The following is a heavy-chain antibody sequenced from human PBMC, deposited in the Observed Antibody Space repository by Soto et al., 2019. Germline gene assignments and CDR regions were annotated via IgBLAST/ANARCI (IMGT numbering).Heavy chain of an antibody. V-gene: IGHV1-8*01. CDR1: GYVFPDFD. Sequence: QVQLVQSGPEVKKAGASMKVSCRASGYVFPDFDINWVRQAPGQGLEWMGWMNPNSGYTRYSSKFEGRVSMTRDTSIPTAYLAVTGLRPDDTAIYFCARALPGGGPLDFWAQGTPVTVSS. J-gene: IGHJ4*02. CDR2: MNPNSGYT. CDR3: ARALPGGGPLDF. D-gene: IGHD3-16*01.